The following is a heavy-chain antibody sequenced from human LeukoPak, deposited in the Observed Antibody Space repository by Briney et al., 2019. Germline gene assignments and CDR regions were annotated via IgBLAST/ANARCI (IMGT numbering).Heavy chain of an antibody. D-gene: IGHD4-17*01. V-gene: IGHV4-34*01. CDR1: SGSISSYY. Sequence: SETLSLTCTVSSGSISSYYWSWIRQPPGKGLEWIGEINHSGSTNYNPSLKSRVTISVDTSKNQFSLKLSSVTAADTAVYYCARWDGDPQSYYFDYWGQGTLVTVSS. CDR2: INHSGST. J-gene: IGHJ4*02. CDR3: ARWDGDPQSYYFDY.